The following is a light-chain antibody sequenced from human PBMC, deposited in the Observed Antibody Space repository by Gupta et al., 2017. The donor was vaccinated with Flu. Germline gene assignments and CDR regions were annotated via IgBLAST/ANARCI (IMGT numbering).Light chain of an antibody. J-gene: IGKJ4*01. V-gene: IGKV2-40*01. CDR1: ETLFGSHNGKTY. CDR3: RQRLYFPIT. Sequence: LMTQTPLILPVTPGEPASIFCQSNETLFGSHNGKTYLDWYLQRPGQSPQLLIYSVSSRACGVPDRFIGSGSGIDFTLKISSVEADDVGIYYCRQRLYFPITFGGGTKMEI. CDR2: SVS.